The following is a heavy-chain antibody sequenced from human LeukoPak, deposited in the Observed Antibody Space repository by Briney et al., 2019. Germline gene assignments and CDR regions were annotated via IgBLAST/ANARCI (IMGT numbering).Heavy chain of an antibody. V-gene: IGHV3-30*02. CDR3: AKDGPVIRFLDY. J-gene: IGHJ4*02. Sequence: GGSLRLSCAASGFTLSSYGMHWVRQAPGKGLEWVAFIRYDGSNKYYADSVKGRFTISRDNSKNTLYLQMNSLRAEDTAVYYCAKDGPVIRFLDYWGQGTLVTVSS. CDR1: GFTLSSYG. CDR2: IRYDGSNK. D-gene: IGHD3-3*01.